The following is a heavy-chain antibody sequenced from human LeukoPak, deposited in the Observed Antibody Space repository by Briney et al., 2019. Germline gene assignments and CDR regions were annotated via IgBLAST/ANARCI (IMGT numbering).Heavy chain of an antibody. J-gene: IGHJ4*02. D-gene: IGHD5-18*01. Sequence: GGSLRLSCAVSGLTFSSSWMDWVRQAPGKGLEWVASINPDGNKKYSADSVKDRFTISRDNAENSLYLQMNSLRVEDTAFYYCARDLAYSRLDYWGQGMLVTVST. CDR2: INPDGNKK. CDR3: ARDLAYSRLDY. CDR1: GLTFSSSW. V-gene: IGHV3-7*01.